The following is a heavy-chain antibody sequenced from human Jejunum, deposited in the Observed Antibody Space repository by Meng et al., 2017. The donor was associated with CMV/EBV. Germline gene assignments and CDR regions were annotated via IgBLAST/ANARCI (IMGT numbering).Heavy chain of an antibody. V-gene: IGHV3-53*01. CDR2: IYSGGST. Sequence: FSISNNCVSWVRQAPGKGLEFVSVIYSGGSTYYAASVKGRFTISRDNAQNTVFLQMNSLRTEDTAVYYCARRPSVIPVSYYGMDVWGQGTTVTVSS. CDR1: FSISNNC. D-gene: IGHD2-21*01. CDR3: ARRPSVIPVSYYGMDV. J-gene: IGHJ6*02.